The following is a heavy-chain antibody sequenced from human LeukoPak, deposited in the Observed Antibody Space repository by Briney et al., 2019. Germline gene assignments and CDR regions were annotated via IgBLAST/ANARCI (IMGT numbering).Heavy chain of an antibody. Sequence: GGSLRLSCAASAFTFSSYAMNWVRQAPGKGLEWVSYISSTSITMYYADSVKGRFTISRDNAKNSLYLQMNSLRADDTAVYYCARETILAVAGDFWGQGTLVTVSS. CDR3: ARETILAVAGDF. D-gene: IGHD6-19*01. J-gene: IGHJ4*02. CDR1: AFTFSSYA. V-gene: IGHV3-48*01. CDR2: ISSTSITM.